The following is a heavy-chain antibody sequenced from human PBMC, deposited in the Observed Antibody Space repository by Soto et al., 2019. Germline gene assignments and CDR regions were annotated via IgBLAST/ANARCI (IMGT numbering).Heavy chain of an antibody. CDR1: GFTFDDYA. CDR3: AKDRLRFQKYYFDY. CDR2: ISWNSGSI. V-gene: IGHV3-9*01. Sequence: GGSLRLSCAASGFTFDDYAMHWVRQAPGKGLEWVSGISWNSGSIGYADSVKGRFTISRDNAKNSLYLQMNSLRAEDTALYYCAKDRLRFQKYYFDYWGQGTLVTVSS. J-gene: IGHJ4*02. D-gene: IGHD3-10*01.